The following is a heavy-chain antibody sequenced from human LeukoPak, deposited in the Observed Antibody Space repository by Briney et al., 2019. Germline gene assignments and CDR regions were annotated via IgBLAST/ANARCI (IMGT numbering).Heavy chain of an antibody. D-gene: IGHD3-16*02. V-gene: IGHV4-34*01. CDR2: LNHSGST. CDR1: GGYFSGYY. CDR3: ARGRTKVWGSYRTTYNWFDP. J-gene: IGHJ5*02. Sequence: PSETLSLTCAVYGGYFSGYYWRWIRQRPGKGLEWIGELNHSGSTNYNPSLKSRVTISVDTSKNQFSLKLSSVTAADTAVYYCARGRTKVWGSYRTTYNWFDPWGQGTLVTVSS.